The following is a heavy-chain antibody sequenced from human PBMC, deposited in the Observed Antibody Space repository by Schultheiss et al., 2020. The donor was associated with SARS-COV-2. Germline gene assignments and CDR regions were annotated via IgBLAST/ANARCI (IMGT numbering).Heavy chain of an antibody. V-gene: IGHV4-59*12. J-gene: IGHJ4*02. CDR2: IYYSGST. CDR3: ARLWGVNDY. Sequence: SETLSLTCTVSGGSISSYYWSWIRQPPGKGLEWIGYIYYSGSTNYNPSLKSRVTISVDTSKNQFSLKLSSVTAADTAVYYCARLWGVNDYWGQGTLVTVSS. CDR1: GGSISSYY. D-gene: IGHD3-10*01.